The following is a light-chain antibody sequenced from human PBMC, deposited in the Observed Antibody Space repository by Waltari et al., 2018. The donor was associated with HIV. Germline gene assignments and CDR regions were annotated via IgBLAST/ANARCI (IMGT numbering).Light chain of an antibody. Sequence: VLTQPPSISAAPGHKATIPCSGGLSTVAQNFVSRYLHVPGSAPKRLFFNDLVRPSGTPHRVFGSKSGTSAALEITEVQPDDAAHYYCASWDSGLRGVVFGGGTKLAVL. CDR2: NDL. V-gene: IGLV1-51*01. J-gene: IGLJ2*01. CDR1: LSTVAQNF. CDR3: ASWDSGLRGVV.